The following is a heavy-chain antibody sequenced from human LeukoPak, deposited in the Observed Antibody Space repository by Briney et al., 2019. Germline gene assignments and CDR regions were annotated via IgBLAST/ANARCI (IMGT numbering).Heavy chain of an antibody. D-gene: IGHD1-26*01. J-gene: IGHJ4*02. CDR3: AREGIVGATLDY. CDR2: IYYSGST. CDR1: GGSIRSGHYY. V-gene: IGHV4-30-4*01. Sequence: SQTLSLTCTVSGGSIRSGHYYWTWIRQPPGKGLEWIGYIYYSGSTYYNPSLKSRITISVDTSKNQFSLKLSSVTAADTAVYYCAREGIVGATLDYWGQGTLVTVSS.